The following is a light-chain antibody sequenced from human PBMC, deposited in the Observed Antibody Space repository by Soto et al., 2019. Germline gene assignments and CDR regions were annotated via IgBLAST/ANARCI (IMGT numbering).Light chain of an antibody. CDR3: QQYDSYSSGP. J-gene: IGKJ1*01. V-gene: IGKV3-15*01. CDR1: QSIRTN. Sequence: EIVLTQSPATLSVSPGETVTLSCRASQSIRTNLAWYQQKPGQAPRLLIYASSIRAPGTPDRFSGSGSGTEFSLTISSLQSEDFATYYCQQYDSYSSGPFGQGTTVDIK. CDR2: ASS.